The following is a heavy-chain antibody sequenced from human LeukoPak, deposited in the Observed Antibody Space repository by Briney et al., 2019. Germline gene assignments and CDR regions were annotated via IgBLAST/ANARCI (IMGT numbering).Heavy chain of an antibody. D-gene: IGHD3-10*01. Sequence: PGGSLNPSFAAPGLPFRGYAMSWVGQAPGKGLRGVSAISGGGGSTYYADSVKGRFTISRDNSKNTLYLQMNSLRAEDTAVYYCAKDEGELLWFGEPLHAFDIWGQGTMVTVSS. CDR3: AKDEGELLWFGEPLHAFDI. CDR1: GLPFRGYA. V-gene: IGHV3-23*01. J-gene: IGHJ3*02. CDR2: ISGGGGST.